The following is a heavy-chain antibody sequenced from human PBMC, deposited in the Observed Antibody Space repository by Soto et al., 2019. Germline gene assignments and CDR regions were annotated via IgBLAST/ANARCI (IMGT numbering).Heavy chain of an antibody. CDR3: ARSHYDSLPHPSDF. Sequence: EASVKVSCKASGYTFTNYAMHWVRQAPGQRLEWMGWINASNGTANYAQKFQGRVTITADESTSTAYMELSSLRSEDTAVYYCARSHYDSLPHPSDFWGQGTLVTVSS. D-gene: IGHD3-22*01. V-gene: IGHV1-3*01. CDR2: INASNGTA. CDR1: GYTFTNYA. J-gene: IGHJ4*02.